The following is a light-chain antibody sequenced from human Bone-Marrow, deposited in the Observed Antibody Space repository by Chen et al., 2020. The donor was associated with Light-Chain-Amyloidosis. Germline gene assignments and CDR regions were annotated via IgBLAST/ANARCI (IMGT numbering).Light chain of an antibody. CDR1: DLPTKY. CDR2: RDT. V-gene: IGLV3-25*03. Sequence: SYELTQPPSVSVSPGQPARITCSGDDLPTKYAYWYQQKPGQAPLLVIHRDTERPSGSSVRFSGASSGTTATLTTSRVQAEDEADYHGQSADSSGTYEVIFGGGAKLPVL. J-gene: IGLJ2*01. CDR3: QSADSSGTYEVI.